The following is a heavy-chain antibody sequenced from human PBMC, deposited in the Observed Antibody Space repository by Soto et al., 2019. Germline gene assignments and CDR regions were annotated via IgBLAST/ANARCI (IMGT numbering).Heavy chain of an antibody. D-gene: IGHD5-18*01. V-gene: IGHV3-30*18. CDR3: ANSLAGADTAMGYYYYYGVDV. CDR2: ISYDGSNK. CDR1: GFTFSSYG. Sequence: GGSLRLSCAASGFTFSSYGMHWVRQAPGKGLEWVAVISYDGSNKYYADSVKGRFTISRDNSKNTLYLQMNSLRAEDTAVYYCANSLAGADTAMGYYYYYGVDVWGQGTTVTVSS. J-gene: IGHJ6*02.